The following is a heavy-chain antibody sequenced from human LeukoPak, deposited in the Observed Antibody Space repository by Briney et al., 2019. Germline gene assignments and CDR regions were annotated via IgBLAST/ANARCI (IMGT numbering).Heavy chain of an antibody. CDR2: ISGNSGST. Sequence: GGSLRLSCAAPGFTFSSYAMTWVRQAPGKGLEWVSVISGNSGSTYYTDPVKGRFTISRGNSKSTLYLQMNSLRDEDTAVYYCARDPGYSSTGVDAFDIWGRGTMVTVSS. J-gene: IGHJ3*02. CDR3: ARDPGYSSTGVDAFDI. D-gene: IGHD6-13*01. V-gene: IGHV3-23*01. CDR1: GFTFSSYA.